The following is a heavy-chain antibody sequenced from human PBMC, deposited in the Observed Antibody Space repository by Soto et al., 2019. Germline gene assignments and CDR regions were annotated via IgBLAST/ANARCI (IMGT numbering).Heavy chain of an antibody. V-gene: IGHV1-69*12. D-gene: IGHD2-21*02. J-gene: IGHJ2*01. CDR2: IIPLFGTT. Sequence: QVQLVQSGAEVKKPGSSVKVSCKASGGTFSSYAISWVRQAPGQGLEWMGGIIPLFGTTNYAQKFQCRVTITADASTSTADMELSSLRSEDTAVYYCARVVTVVKSFHYWYFHLCFRGTLVTVS. CDR3: ARVVTVVKSFHYWYFHL. CDR1: GGTFSSYA.